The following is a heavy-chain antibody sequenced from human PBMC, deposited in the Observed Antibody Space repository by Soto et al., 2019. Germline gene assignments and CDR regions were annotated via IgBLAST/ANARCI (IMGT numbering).Heavy chain of an antibody. J-gene: IGHJ5*02. CDR2: ISAYSGNT. D-gene: IGHD2-2*01. Sequence: ASVKVSCKASGYTFTSYGISWVRQAPGQGLEWMGWISAYSGNTNYAQKLQGRVTMTTDTSTSTAYMELRSLRSDDTAVYYCARLGGPAARRAWFDPWGQGTLVTVSS. CDR1: GYTFTSYG. V-gene: IGHV1-18*04. CDR3: ARLGGPAARRAWFDP.